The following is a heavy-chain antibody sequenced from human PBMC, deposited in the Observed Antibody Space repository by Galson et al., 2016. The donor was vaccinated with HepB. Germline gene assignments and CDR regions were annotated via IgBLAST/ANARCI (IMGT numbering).Heavy chain of an antibody. CDR3: ARGKGFLSYYSMDV. D-gene: IGHD2/OR15-2a*01. J-gene: IGHJ6*02. CDR1: GYSFTSFP. CDR2: FSRGNGNT. V-gene: IGHV1-3*01. Sequence: SVKVSCKASGYSFTSFPMHWLRQAPGQGLEWMGWFSRGNGNTKYLQKLQDRVSFTGDTSANTVYLELSNLTSEDTAVYFCARGKGFLSYYSMDVWGQGTTVIVSS.